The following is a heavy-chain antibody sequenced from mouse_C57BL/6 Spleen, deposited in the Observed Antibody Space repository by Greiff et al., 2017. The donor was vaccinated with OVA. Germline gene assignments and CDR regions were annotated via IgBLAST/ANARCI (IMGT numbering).Heavy chain of an antibody. CDR2: ISDGGSYT. CDR3: ARGGMMVTPCYFNV. CDR1: GFTFSSYA. J-gene: IGHJ1*03. Sequence: EVMLVEPGGGLVKPGGSLKLSCAASGFTFSSYAMSWVRQTPEKRLEWVATISDGGSYTYYPDNVKGRFTISRDNAKNNRYLQMSHLKSEDTALYYCARGGMMVTPCYFNVWGTGTTVTVSS. D-gene: IGHD2-3*01. V-gene: IGHV5-4*03.